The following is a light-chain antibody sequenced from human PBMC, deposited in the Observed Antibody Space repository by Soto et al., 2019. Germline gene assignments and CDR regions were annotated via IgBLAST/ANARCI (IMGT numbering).Light chain of an antibody. J-gene: IGLJ3*02. CDR3: QSFDSSLTGPRV. V-gene: IGLV1-47*01. CDR2: RNN. CDR1: SSNIGSNY. Sequence: QSVLTQPPSASGTPGQRVTISCSGSSSNIGSNYVYWYHQLPGTAPKLVIYRNNQRPSGVPDRISGSKSGTSASLAISGLRSEDEADYYCQSFDSSLTGPRVFGGGTKVTVL.